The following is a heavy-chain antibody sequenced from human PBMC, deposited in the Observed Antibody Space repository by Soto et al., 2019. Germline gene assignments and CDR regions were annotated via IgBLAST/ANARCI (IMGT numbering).Heavy chain of an antibody. CDR3: ARGLPNFYDFWSGYHRRTGAYYMDV. V-gene: IGHV1-8*01. CDR2: MNPNSGNT. CDR1: GYTFTSYD. Sequence: GASVKVSCKASGYTFTSYDINWVRQATGQGLEWMGWMNPNSGNTGYAQKFQGRVTMTRNTSISTAYMELSSLRSEDTAVYYCARGLPNFYDFWSGYHRRTGAYYMDVWGKGTTVTVSS. D-gene: IGHD3-3*01. J-gene: IGHJ6*03.